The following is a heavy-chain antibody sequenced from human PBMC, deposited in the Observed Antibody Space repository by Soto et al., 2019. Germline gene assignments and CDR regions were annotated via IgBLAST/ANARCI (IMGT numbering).Heavy chain of an antibody. J-gene: IGHJ4*02. CDR3: ARGSCGGDCPLDY. V-gene: IGHV1-69*01. CDR2: SIPNFGTV. CDR1: GGTFSRYA. Sequence: QVQLVQSGAEVKKPGSSVKVSCKASGGTFSRYAISWVRQAPGQGLEWMGGSIPNFGTVNYSQKFQGRVTIIADDSTSTAYMELSSLRSEDTAVYYCARGSCGGDCPLDYWGQGTLVTVSS. D-gene: IGHD2-21*02.